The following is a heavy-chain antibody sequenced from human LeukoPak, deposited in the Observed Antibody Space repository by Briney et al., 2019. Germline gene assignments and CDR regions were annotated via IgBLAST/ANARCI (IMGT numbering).Heavy chain of an antibody. CDR1: GFTFSTYW. D-gene: IGHD2-2*01. CDR2: IKSKTDGGTT. J-gene: IGHJ1*01. CDR3: TTVDGYCSSTSCYSHFQH. Sequence: PGGSLRLSCAASGFTFSTYWMSWVRQAPGKGLEWVGRIKSKTDGGTTDYAAPVKGRFTISRDDSKNTLYLQMDSLKTEDTAVYYCTTVDGYCSSTSCYSHFQHWGQGTLVTVSS. V-gene: IGHV3-15*01.